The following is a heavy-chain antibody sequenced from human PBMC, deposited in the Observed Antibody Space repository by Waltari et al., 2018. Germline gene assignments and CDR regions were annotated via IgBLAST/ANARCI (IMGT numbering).Heavy chain of an antibody. J-gene: IGHJ3*02. CDR2: ISWNSGSI. Sequence: EVQLVESGGGLVQPGRSLRLSCAASGFTFDDYAMHWVRQAPGKGLEWVSGISWNSGSIGYADSVKGRFTISRDNAKNSLYLQMNSLRAEDMALYYCAEDLGGNSNGAFDIWGQGTMVTVSS. CDR1: GFTFDDYA. V-gene: IGHV3-9*03. CDR3: AEDLGGNSNGAFDI. D-gene: IGHD2-21*02.